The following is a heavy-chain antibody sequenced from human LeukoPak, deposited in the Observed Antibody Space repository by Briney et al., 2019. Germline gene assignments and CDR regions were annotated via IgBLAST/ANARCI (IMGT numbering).Heavy chain of an antibody. J-gene: IGHJ4*02. CDR2: IYSGGST. D-gene: IGHD3-10*01. Sequence: GGSLRLSCAASGFTVSSNYMSWVRQALGKGLEWVSVIYSGGSTYYADSVKGRFTISRDNSKNTLYLQMNSLRAEDTAVYYCARDLGLWFGEYSGVWGQGTLVTVSS. CDR3: ARDLGLWFGEYSGV. CDR1: GFTVSSNY. V-gene: IGHV3-66*01.